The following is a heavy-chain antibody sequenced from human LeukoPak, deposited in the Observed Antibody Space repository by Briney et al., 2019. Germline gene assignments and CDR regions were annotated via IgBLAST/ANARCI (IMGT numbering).Heavy chain of an antibody. CDR3: ARERDRPGRLNIGGCLDY. V-gene: IGHV3-30-3*01. D-gene: IGHD2/OR15-2a*01. Sequence: PGGSLRLSCAASGFTFSSYAMHWVRQAPGKGLEWVAVISYDGSNKYYADSVKGRFTISRDNSKNTLYLQMNSLRAEDTAVYYCARERDRPGRLNIGGCLDYWGQGTLVTVSS. CDR1: GFTFSSYA. CDR2: ISYDGSNK. J-gene: IGHJ4*02.